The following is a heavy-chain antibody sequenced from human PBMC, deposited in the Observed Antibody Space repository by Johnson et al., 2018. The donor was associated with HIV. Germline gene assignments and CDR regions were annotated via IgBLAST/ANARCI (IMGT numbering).Heavy chain of an antibody. D-gene: IGHD2-21*01. CDR3: AAGGGDCYPSHWGFCAFDI. J-gene: IGHJ3*02. Sequence: VQLVESGGGLVQPGGSLRLSCAASGFTFSSYWMSWVRQAPGKGLEWVANIKQDGSEKYYVDSVKGRFTISRDNFKNTVFLQMNSLRTVDTAIYYCAAGGGDCYPSHWGFCAFDIWGRGTMVTVSS. CDR1: GFTFSSYW. CDR2: IKQDGSEK. V-gene: IGHV3-7*01.